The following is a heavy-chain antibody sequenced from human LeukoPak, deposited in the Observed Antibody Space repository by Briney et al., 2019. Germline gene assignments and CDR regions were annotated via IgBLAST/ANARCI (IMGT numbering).Heavy chain of an antibody. Sequence: SETLSLICTVWGGPNNIHNWRGLPQPAGKGLEWIGLIYTSGSPSYKTPLKSRVTISVHKSKNQFSLKLNSVTAADTAVYYCARDYSNYDYYYYIDVWGKGTTVTVSS. J-gene: IGHJ6*03. CDR3: ARDYSNYDYYYYIDV. D-gene: IGHD4-11*01. CDR2: IYTSGSP. CDR1: GGPNNIHN. V-gene: IGHV4-4*07.